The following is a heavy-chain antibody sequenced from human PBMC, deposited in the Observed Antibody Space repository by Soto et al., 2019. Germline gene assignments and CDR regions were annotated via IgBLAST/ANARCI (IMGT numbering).Heavy chain of an antibody. Sequence: QVQLQESGPGLVKASQTLSLTCTVSGGSIRSGDQYWSWIRQPPGEGLEWIGYIYYDGSTYYNPPLKSRVAISLDTSKNQFSLTLSSVTTADTAVYYCARDTGSFGTDYWGQGTLVAVSS. CDR3: ARDTGSFGTDY. CDR1: GGSIRSGDQY. V-gene: IGHV4-30-4*01. CDR2: IYYDGST. J-gene: IGHJ4*02. D-gene: IGHD1-26*01.